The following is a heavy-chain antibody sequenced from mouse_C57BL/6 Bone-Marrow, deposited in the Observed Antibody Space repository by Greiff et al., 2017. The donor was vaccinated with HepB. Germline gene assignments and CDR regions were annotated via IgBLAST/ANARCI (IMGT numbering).Heavy chain of an antibody. CDR2: IYPRSGNT. J-gene: IGHJ3*01. D-gene: IGHD1-1*01. CDR3: AGGLSRAWFAY. V-gene: IGHV1-81*01. CDR1: GYTFTSYG. Sequence: VKLQESGAELARPGASVKLSCKASGYTFTSYGISWVKQRTGQGLEWIGEIYPRSGNTYYNEKFKGKATLTADKSSSTAYMALRSLTSEDSAVYFCAGGLSRAWFAYWGQGTLVTVSA.